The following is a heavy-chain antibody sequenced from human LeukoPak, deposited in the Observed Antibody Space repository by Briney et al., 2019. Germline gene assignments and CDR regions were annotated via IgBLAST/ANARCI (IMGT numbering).Heavy chain of an antibody. CDR1: GYSFISHW. Sequence: GESLKISCRGSGYSFISHWIGWVRQMPGKGLEWMAIIYAGDSGTRISPSFQGQVTISADQSISTAYLQWSSLKASDTAIYYCTRHIAAAGPDYWGQGTLVTVSS. V-gene: IGHV5-51*01. D-gene: IGHD6-13*01. CDR3: TRHIAAAGPDY. J-gene: IGHJ4*02. CDR2: IYAGDSGT.